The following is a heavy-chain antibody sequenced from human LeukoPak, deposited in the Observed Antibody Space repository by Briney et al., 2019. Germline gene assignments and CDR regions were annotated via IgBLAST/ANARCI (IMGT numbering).Heavy chain of an antibody. CDR3: ARRSLAAAGTYY. Sequence: GWISAYNGNTNYAQKLQGRVTMTTDTSTSTAYMELRSLRSDDTAVYYCARRSLAAAGTYYWGQGTLVTVSS. V-gene: IGHV1-18*01. J-gene: IGHJ4*02. CDR2: ISAYNGNT. D-gene: IGHD6-13*01.